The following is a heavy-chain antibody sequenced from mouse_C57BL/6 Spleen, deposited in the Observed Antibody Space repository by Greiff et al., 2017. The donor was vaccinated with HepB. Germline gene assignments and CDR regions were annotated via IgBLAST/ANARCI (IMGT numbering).Heavy chain of an antibody. CDR1: GYTFTSYW. Sequence: QVQLQQPGAELVKPGASVKLSCKASGYTFTSYWMQWVKQRPGQGLEWIGEIDPSDSYTNYNQKFKGKATLTVDTSSSTAYMQLSSLTSEDSAVYYCATTVVAKGCAYWGQGTLVTVSA. J-gene: IGHJ3*01. CDR2: IDPSDSYT. V-gene: IGHV1-50*01. D-gene: IGHD1-1*01. CDR3: ATTVVAKGCAY.